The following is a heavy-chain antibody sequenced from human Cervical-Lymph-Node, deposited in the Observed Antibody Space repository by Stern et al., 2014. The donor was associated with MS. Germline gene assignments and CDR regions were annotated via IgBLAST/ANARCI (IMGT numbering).Heavy chain of an antibody. Sequence: VQLEESGPGLVKPSETLSLTCTVSGGSISSSSYYWGWIRQPPGKGLEWIGSIYYSGSTYYNPSLKSRVTISVDTSKTQFSLKLSFGTAADTAVYYCARRRAAAGAVLFDYWGQGTLVTVSS. V-gene: IGHV4-39*01. CDR2: IYYSGST. CDR3: ARRRAAAGAVLFDY. D-gene: IGHD6-13*01. J-gene: IGHJ4*02. CDR1: GGSISSSSYY.